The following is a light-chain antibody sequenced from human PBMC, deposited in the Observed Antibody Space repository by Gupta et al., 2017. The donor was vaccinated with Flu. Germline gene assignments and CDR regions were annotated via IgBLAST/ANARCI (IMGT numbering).Light chain of an antibody. CDR2: EVN. CDR3: SSYTSSSTPYV. V-gene: IGLV2-14*01. CDR1: SSDVGGYNY. Sequence: QSALTQPASVSGSPGQSITISCTGTSSDVGGYNYVSWYQQHPGKAPKLMIYEVNNRPSGVSNRFSGSKSGNTASLTISGLQAEDEAHYYCSSYTSSSTPYVFGTGTEVTVL. J-gene: IGLJ1*01.